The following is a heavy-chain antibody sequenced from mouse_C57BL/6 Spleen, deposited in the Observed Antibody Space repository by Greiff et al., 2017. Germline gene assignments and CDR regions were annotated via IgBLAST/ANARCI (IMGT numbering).Heavy chain of an antibody. CDR1: GYTFTDYN. V-gene: IGHV1-18*01. D-gene: IGHD4-1*01. J-gene: IGHJ4*01. CDR3: ARTWDLYYAMDY. Sequence: VQLKQSGPELVKPGASVKIPCKASGYTFTDYNMDWVKQSHGKSLEWIGDINPNNGGTIYNQKFKGKATLTVDKSSSTAYMELRSLTSEDTAVYYCARTWDLYYAMDYWGQGTSVTVSS. CDR2: INPNNGGT.